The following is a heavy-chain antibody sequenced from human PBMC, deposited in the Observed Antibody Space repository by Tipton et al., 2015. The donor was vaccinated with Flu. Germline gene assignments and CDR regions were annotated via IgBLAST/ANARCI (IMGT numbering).Heavy chain of an antibody. CDR3: AAGGDTSMSRGDY. V-gene: IGHV4-34*01. CDR1: GGSFSGYY. Sequence: TLSLTCAVYGGSFSGYYWSWIRQPPGKGLEWIGEIDDSGSTNYNPSLKSRVTISVDTSKNQFSLRLSSVTAADTAVYYCAAGGDTSMSRGDYWGQGTLVTVSS. D-gene: IGHD5-18*01. CDR2: IDDSGST. J-gene: IGHJ4*02.